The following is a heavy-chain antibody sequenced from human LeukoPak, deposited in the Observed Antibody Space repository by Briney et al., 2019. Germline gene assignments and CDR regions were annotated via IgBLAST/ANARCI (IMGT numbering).Heavy chain of an antibody. CDR3: GRGVYDIWSGSSLDY. V-gene: IGHV3-7*01. CDR1: GFAFSSYW. CDR2: IEQDGSEK. Sequence: PGGSLRLSCAASGFAFSSYWMSWVRQAPGKGLEWVANIEQDGSEKYYVDSVKGRFTISRDNAKNSLYLQMNSLRDEDTAVYFCGRGVYDIWSGSSLDYWGRGTLVNDSS. J-gene: IGHJ4*01. D-gene: IGHD3-3*01.